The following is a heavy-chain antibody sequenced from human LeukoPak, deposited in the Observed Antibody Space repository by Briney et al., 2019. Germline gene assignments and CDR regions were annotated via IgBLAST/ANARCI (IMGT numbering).Heavy chain of an antibody. D-gene: IGHD2-8*01. CDR3: ARLGGYCTNGVCSND. CDR1: GYSISSGYY. J-gene: IGHJ4*02. CDR2: IYHSGST. Sequence: KSSETLSLSCAVSGYSISSGYYWGWIRPPPGKGLEWIGSIYHSGSTYYNPSVKSRVTISVDTSKNQFSLKLSSVTAADTAVYYCARLGGYCTNGVCSNDWGQGTLVTVSS. V-gene: IGHV4-38-2*01.